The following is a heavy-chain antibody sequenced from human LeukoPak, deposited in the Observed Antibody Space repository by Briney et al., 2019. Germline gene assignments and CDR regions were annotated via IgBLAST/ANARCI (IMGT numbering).Heavy chain of an antibody. CDR3: ARDSKSTADAFDI. Sequence: SETLSLTCAVSGGSINSSHWWSWVRHSPGKGLEWIGNTYHSDYTNYNPSLKSRATISVDKSKNQLSLKVTSVTAADTAMYYCARDSKSTADAFDIWGQGTMVTVSS. V-gene: IGHV4-4*02. D-gene: IGHD5/OR15-5a*01. J-gene: IGHJ3*02. CDR1: GGSINSSHW. CDR2: TYHSDYT.